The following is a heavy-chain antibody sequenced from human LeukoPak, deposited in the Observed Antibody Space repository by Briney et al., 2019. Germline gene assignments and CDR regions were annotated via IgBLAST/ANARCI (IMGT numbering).Heavy chain of an antibody. CDR2: INHSGST. CDR1: GGSLSGYY. V-gene: IGHV4-34*01. D-gene: IGHD6-13*01. Sequence: TSETLSLTCAVYGGSLSGYYWSWIRQPPGKGLEWIGEINHSGSTNYNPSLKSRVTISVDTSKNQFSLKLSSVTAADTAVYYCARHFRRAYSSSWYSGFDPWGQGTLVTVSS. CDR3: ARHFRRAYSSSWYSGFDP. J-gene: IGHJ5*02.